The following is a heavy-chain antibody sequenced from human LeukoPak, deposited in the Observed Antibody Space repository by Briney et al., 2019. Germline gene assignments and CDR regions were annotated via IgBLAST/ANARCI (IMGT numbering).Heavy chain of an antibody. Sequence: GSLRLSCAASGFTFSSYWMHWVRQAPGKGLEWVGNIYYSGSTYYNPSLKSRVTISVDTSRNQFSLKLTSVTAADTAVYYCAGTHGQWELRHSNFDYWGQGTLVTVSS. CDR3: AGTHGQWELRHSNFDY. CDR2: IYYSGST. V-gene: IGHV4-59*04. CDR1: GFTFSSYW. D-gene: IGHD1-7*01. J-gene: IGHJ4*02.